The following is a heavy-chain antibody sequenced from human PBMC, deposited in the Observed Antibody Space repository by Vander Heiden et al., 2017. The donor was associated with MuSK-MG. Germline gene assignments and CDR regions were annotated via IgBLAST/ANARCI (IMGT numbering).Heavy chain of an antibody. V-gene: IGHV4-34*01. CDR1: GGSFSGYY. CDR2: INHSGRT. J-gene: IGHJ3*02. D-gene: IGHD6-19*01. CDR3: ARGLQWLDAFDI. Sequence: ETLSLTCAVDGGSFSGYYWSWIRQPPGKGLEWIGEINHSGRTNYNPSLKSRVTISVDTSKKKFSLKLSSVPAADTAVYYYARGLQWLDAFDIWGHGTMVTVSS.